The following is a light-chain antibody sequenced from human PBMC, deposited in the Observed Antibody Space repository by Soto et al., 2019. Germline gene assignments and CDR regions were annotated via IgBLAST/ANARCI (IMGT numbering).Light chain of an antibody. CDR3: SSYAGGIKWV. V-gene: IGLV2-8*01. J-gene: IGLJ3*02. CDR2: EVS. Sequence: QSVLTQPPSASGSPGQSVTISCTGTSSDVGGYNFVSWYQQHPGKAPKFMIYEVSKRPSGVPDRFSGSKSGNTASLTVSGLQAEDEADYYCSSYAGGIKWVFGGGTKGTVL. CDR1: SSDVGGYNF.